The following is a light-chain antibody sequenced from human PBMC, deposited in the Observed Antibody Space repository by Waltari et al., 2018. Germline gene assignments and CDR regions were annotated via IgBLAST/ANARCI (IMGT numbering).Light chain of an antibody. Sequence: QALVTQEPSLTVSPVATGTPTCGSDTGPVPSGHYPYWFQPKPGQAPRALVFYTNKKHSWTPARFSSAFFGGKAALTLSGAQPEDEADYYCLLSFSGDRRVFGGGTKLTVL. V-gene: IGLV7-46*01. J-gene: IGLJ3*02. CDR3: LLSFSGDRRV. CDR2: YTN. CDR1: TGPVPSGHY.